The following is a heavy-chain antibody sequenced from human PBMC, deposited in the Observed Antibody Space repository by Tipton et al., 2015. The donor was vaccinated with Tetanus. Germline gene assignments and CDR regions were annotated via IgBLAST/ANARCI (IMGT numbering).Heavy chain of an antibody. Sequence: QSGAEVKKPGESLKISCKGSGYSFTSYWIGWVRQMPGKGLEWMGIIYPGDSDTRYSPSFQGQVTISADKSNSTAYLQWSSLKASDTAMYYWARLGYCSGGSCYLSDYWGQGTLGTVSS. D-gene: IGHD2-15*01. CDR1: GYSFTSYW. CDR2: IYPGDSDT. CDR3: ARLGYCSGGSCYLSDY. J-gene: IGHJ4*02. V-gene: IGHV5-51*01.